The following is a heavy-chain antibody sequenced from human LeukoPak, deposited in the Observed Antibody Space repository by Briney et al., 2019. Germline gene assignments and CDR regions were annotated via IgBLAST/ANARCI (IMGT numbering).Heavy chain of an antibody. J-gene: IGHJ5*02. V-gene: IGHV4-34*01. CDR1: GGSLSFYY. CDR3: ARGSIVVVAARDWFDP. CDR2: ISQNGDS. Sequence: SETLSLTCGVSGGSLSFYYWSWIRQSPGKGLEWIAEISQNGDSNYNMSLKSRVTISLDKSKNQVSLKLNSVTAADTAVYYCARGSIVVVAARDWFDPWGQGTLVTVSS. D-gene: IGHD2-15*01.